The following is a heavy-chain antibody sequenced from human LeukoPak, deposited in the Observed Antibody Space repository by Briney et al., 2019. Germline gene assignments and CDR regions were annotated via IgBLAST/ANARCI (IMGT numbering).Heavy chain of an antibody. CDR3: ARDVSTGTYYYDTGGYMH. D-gene: IGHD3-22*01. CDR2: ISSSSSYI. CDR1: GFTFSTYT. Sequence: GGSLRLSCAVSGFTFSTYTMNWVRQAPGKGLEWVSSISSSSSYIYYADSVRGRFTISRDNAKNSLYLLMNSLRAEDTAVYYCARDVSTGTYYYDTGGYMHWGQGNLVTVSS. V-gene: IGHV3-21*01. J-gene: IGHJ1*01.